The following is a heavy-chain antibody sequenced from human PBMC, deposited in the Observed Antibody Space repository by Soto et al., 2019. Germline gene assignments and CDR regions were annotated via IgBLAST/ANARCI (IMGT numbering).Heavy chain of an antibody. V-gene: IGHV4-34*12. J-gene: IGHJ4*02. CDR1: ARSFSGYY. CDR2: VIHTGRT. CDR3: VRVQLDRYFDY. D-gene: IGHD1-1*01. Sequence: PSETLSLTCTVYARSFSGYYWSWIRQPPGKGLEWIGEVIHTGRTNYNPSLKGRVTISVDTSKNQFSLKLSSVTAADTAVYYCVRVQLDRYFDYWGQGTLVTVSS.